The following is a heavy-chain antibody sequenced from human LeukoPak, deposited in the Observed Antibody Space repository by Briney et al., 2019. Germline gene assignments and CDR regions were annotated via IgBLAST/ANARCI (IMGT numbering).Heavy chain of an antibody. J-gene: IGHJ4*02. CDR2: INHNGETI. V-gene: IGHV3-48*02. CDR3: ARATHSSSLHFDY. CDR1: GFTFSDYV. Sequence: GGSLRLSCAASGFTFSDYVMSWVRQAPGKGLEWVSYINHNGETIFYPDFVKGRFTISRDNAKNSLYLQMNRLRDEDTAVYYCARATHSSSLHFDYWGQGTLVTVSS. D-gene: IGHD6-13*01.